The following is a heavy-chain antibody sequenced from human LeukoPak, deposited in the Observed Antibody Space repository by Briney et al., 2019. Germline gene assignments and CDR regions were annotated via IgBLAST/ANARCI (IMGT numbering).Heavy chain of an antibody. D-gene: IGHD2-2*02. CDR1: GFNFGTHW. J-gene: IGHJ5*02. V-gene: IGHV3-7*01. Sequence: GGSLRLSCAASGFNFGTHWMSWVRQAPGKGLEWVANINQGGSEKYYVDSVKGRFTISRDNAKNLLYLQMSSLRDEDTAVYYCNTESHHWGQGTLVTVSS. CDR2: INQGGSEK. CDR3: NTESHH.